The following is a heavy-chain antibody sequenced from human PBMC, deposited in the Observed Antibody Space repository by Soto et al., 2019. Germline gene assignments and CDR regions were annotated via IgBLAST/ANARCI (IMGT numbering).Heavy chain of an antibody. J-gene: IGHJ4*02. CDR3: AKDSNWYYLDRRGYYRLRDEN. Sequence: EVQLLESGGGLLQPGGSLRLSCAASGFTFSNYAMSWVRQAPGKGLEWVSAISGSGGSTYYADSLKGRFTISRDNSKNTLYLQRNSLRAEDTAVYCCAKDSNWYYLDRRGYYRLRDENWGQGTLVTVSS. CDR2: ISGSGGST. D-gene: IGHD3-22*01. V-gene: IGHV3-23*01. CDR1: GFTFSNYA.